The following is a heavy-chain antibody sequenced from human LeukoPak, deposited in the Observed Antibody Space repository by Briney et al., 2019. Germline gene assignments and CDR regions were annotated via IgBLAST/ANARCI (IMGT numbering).Heavy chain of an antibody. CDR1: GFTLTSNW. D-gene: IGHD3-22*01. CDR2: INTDGSSI. CDR3: ASDRPRGYDY. Sequence: GGSLRLSCAASGFTLTSNWMHWVRQAPGKGLVWVSRINTDGSSITYADSVKGRFTISRDNAKNTLYLQMNSLRVEDTAVYYCASDRPRGYDYWGQGTLVTVSS. V-gene: IGHV3-74*03. J-gene: IGHJ4*02.